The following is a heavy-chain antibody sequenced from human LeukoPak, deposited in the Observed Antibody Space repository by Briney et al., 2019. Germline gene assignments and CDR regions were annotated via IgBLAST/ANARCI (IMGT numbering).Heavy chain of an antibody. CDR3: ARSFFTWNLLYYYYYYMDV. V-gene: IGHV1-8*01. Sequence: GASVSVSCTASGYTFTSYDINWVRQAAGHGLEGRGWMNPNSSNTGYAQTFQGTVIMTRNTSISTAYMELSSLRSEATAVYYCARSFFTWNLLYYYYYYMDVWGKGTTVTVSS. CDR1: GYTFTSYD. D-gene: IGHD1-1*01. J-gene: IGHJ6*03. CDR2: MNPNSSNT.